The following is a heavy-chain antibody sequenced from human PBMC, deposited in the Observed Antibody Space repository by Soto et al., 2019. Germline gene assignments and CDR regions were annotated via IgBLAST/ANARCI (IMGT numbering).Heavy chain of an antibody. CDR1: GFTFSSYG. V-gene: IGHV3-30*19. CDR2: IPHDGTYQ. Sequence: QVQLVESGGGVVQPGGSLRLSCTASGFTFSSYGMHWVRQAPGKGLQWVAVIPHDGTYQYYLDSVKGRFTISRDNSKDTLYLQMNSLRVEDTAVYYCVRDDDNLDNGLDHWGQGTVVTVSS. J-gene: IGHJ4*02. D-gene: IGHD1-1*01. CDR3: VRDDDNLDNGLDH.